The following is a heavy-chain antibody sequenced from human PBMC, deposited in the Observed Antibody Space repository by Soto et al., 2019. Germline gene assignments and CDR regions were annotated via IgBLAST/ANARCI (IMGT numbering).Heavy chain of an antibody. CDR1: GGTFSSYT. CDR3: ARGNTGRGAFDI. Sequence: QVQLVQSEAEVKKPGSSVKVSCKASGGTFSSYTISWVRQAPGQGLEWMGRIIPILGIANYAQKFQGRVTITADKSTSTAYMELSSLRSEDTAVYYCARGNTGRGAFDIWGQGTMVTVSS. J-gene: IGHJ3*02. CDR2: IIPILGIA. V-gene: IGHV1-69*02. D-gene: IGHD3-10*01.